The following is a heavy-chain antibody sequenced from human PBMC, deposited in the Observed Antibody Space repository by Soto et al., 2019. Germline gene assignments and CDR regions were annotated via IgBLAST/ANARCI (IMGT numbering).Heavy chain of an antibody. J-gene: IGHJ6*02. Sequence: SLTCTVSGGSISSGGYYWSWIRQHPGKGLEWIGYIYYSGSTYYNPSLKSRVTISVDTSKNQFSLKLSSVTAADTAVYYCATRAQYGSGSYWGPYYYYGMDVWGQGXTVTVYS. CDR1: GGSISSGGYY. V-gene: IGHV4-31*03. D-gene: IGHD3-10*01. CDR3: ATRAQYGSGSYWGPYYYYGMDV. CDR2: IYYSGST.